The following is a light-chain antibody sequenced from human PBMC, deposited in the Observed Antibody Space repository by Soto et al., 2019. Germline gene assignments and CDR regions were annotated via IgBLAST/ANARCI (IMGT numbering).Light chain of an antibody. CDR3: CSYTTTYTLV. Sequence: QSALTQPASVSGSPGRSITISCTGTSPDIGTYNSVSWYQHHPGKAPKLLIFEVIDRPSGVSDRFSGSKSGNTASLTISSLQFEDEADYYCCSYTTTYTLVFGGGTKLTVL. J-gene: IGLJ3*02. CDR2: EVI. CDR1: SPDIGTYNS. V-gene: IGLV2-14*01.